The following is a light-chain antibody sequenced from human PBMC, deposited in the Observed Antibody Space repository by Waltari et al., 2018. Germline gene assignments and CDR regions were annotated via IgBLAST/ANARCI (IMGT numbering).Light chain of an antibody. J-gene: IGLJ1*01. CDR3: GADHGSGSNFVYV. CDR1: SGYSNYK. V-gene: IGLV9-49*01. Sequence: QPVLTQPPSASASLGASVTLTCTLSSGYSNYKVDWYQQRPGRGPRFVMRVGNGGIVGSKGDGIPDRCSVLGSGLNRYLTIKNIQEEDESDYHCGADHGSGSNFVYVFGTGTKVTVL. CDR2: VGNGGIVG.